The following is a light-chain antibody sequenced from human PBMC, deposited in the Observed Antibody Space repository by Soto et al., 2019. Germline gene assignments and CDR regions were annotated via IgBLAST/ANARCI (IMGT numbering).Light chain of an antibody. CDR3: QGLNDYPIT. CDR1: QGISSY. CDR2: AAS. V-gene: IGKV1-9*01. Sequence: DIPLTQPPSFLSASVGDRVTITCRASQGISSYLAWYQQKPGKAPKFLIYAASTLRGGVPSRFSGSGSGTEFTVTISRLQPEDFATYYCQGLNDYPITFGQGTRLE. J-gene: IGKJ5*01.